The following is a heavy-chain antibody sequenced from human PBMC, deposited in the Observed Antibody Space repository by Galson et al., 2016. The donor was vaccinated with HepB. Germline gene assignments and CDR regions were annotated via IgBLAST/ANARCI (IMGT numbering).Heavy chain of an antibody. CDR2: IETAGET. CDR1: GFTFSIHD. D-gene: IGHD1-1*01. J-gene: IGHJ6*04. Sequence: SLRLSCAASGFTFSIHDMHWVRQVTGKGLEWVSAIETAGETYYPDSVEGRFTISREKAKNSLYLQMNDLGAGDTAVYYCARGKSLLTMPWNYGLDVWGKGTAVTVSS. V-gene: IGHV3-13*01. CDR3: ARGKSLLTMPWNYGLDV.